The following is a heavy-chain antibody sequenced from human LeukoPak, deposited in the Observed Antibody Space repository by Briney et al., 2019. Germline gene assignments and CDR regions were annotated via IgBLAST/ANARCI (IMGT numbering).Heavy chain of an antibody. Sequence: PSETLSLTCTVSGGSISSGSYYWSWIRQPAGKGLERIGRIYTSGSTNYNPSLKSRVTISVDTSKNQFSLKLSSVTAADTAVYYCARDSTGYQDAFDIWGQGTMVTVSS. CDR3: ARDSTGYQDAFDI. V-gene: IGHV4-61*02. CDR2: IYTSGST. J-gene: IGHJ3*02. CDR1: GGSISSGSYY. D-gene: IGHD3-9*01.